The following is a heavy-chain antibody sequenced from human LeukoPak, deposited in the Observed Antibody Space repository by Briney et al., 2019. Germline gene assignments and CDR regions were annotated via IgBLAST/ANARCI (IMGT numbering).Heavy chain of an antibody. CDR3: ARQAKYYYYYMDV. Sequence: SETLSLTCTVSGGSISSYYWSWIRQPPGKGLEWIGEINHSGSTNYNPSLKSRVTISVDTSKNQFSLKLSSVTAADTAVYYCARQAKYYYYYMDVWGKGTTVTISS. CDR2: INHSGST. CDR1: GGSISSYY. V-gene: IGHV4-34*01. J-gene: IGHJ6*03.